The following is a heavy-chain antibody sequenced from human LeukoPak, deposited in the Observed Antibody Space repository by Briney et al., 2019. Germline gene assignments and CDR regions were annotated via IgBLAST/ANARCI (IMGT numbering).Heavy chain of an antibody. J-gene: IGHJ4*02. V-gene: IGHV3-7*01. Sequence: GGSLRLSCAASGFIFRNYWMTCDRQAQGKGLEWEANIKQDVSEKFYVDSVKRRFTISRDNAKNSLYLQMNSLRAEDTAEYYCARDFVPLLREGAAGRFDYWGQGTLVTVSS. D-gene: IGHD6-13*01. CDR3: ARDFVPLLREGAAGRFDY. CDR1: GFIFRNYW. CDR2: IKQDVSEK.